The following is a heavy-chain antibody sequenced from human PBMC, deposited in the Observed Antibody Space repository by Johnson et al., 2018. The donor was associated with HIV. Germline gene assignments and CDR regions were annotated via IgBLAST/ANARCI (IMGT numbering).Heavy chain of an antibody. Sequence: VQLVESGGGVVQPGRSLRLSCAASGFTFSTYAMHLVRQAPGKGLAWVAVISYDGINKYYADSVKGRFTISRDNSKNTQYLQMNSLRTEDTAVYYCAKDLHSGYSAFDIWGQGTMVTVSS. CDR2: ISYDGINK. CDR1: GFTFSTYA. V-gene: IGHV3-30-3*01. CDR3: AKDLHSGYSAFDI. D-gene: IGHD3-22*01. J-gene: IGHJ3*02.